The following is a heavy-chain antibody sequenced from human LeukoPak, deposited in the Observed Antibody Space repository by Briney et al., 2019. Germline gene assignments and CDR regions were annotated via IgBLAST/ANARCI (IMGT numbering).Heavy chain of an antibody. J-gene: IGHJ4*02. CDR2: IYYSGST. V-gene: IGHV4-59*08. CDR3: ARSDYGDSYY. D-gene: IGHD4-17*01. Sequence: SETLSLTCTASGGSISSYYWSWIRQPPGKGLGWIGYIYYSGSTNYNPSLKSRVTISVDTSKNQFSLKLSSVTAADTAVYYCARSDYGDSYYWGQGTLVTVSS. CDR1: GGSISSYY.